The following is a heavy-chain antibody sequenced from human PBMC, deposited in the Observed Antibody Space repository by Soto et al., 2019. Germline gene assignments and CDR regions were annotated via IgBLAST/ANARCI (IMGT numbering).Heavy chain of an antibody. V-gene: IGHV1-2*02. CDR2: INPDIGDT. J-gene: IGHJ6*02. CDR1: GCTFTDYY. CDR3: ARGPCTSATYYYYYPMDV. Sequence: ASVKVSCKASGCTFTDYYFHWVRQAPGQGLEWMGWINPDIGDTKYAQKFQGRVTMTRDTSISTAYMEMRRLTSDDTDVYFCARGPCTSATYYYYYPMDVWGQGTTVTVSS.